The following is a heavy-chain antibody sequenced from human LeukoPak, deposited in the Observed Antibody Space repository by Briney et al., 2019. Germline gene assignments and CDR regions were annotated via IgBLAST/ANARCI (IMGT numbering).Heavy chain of an antibody. V-gene: IGHV3-23*01. D-gene: IGHD6-13*01. Sequence: GGSLRLSCSASIFTVNNYARSWFPQGPGKGLEGRSAISGSGGATYYADSVKGRFTISRDNSKNTLFLHMNSLRVEDTAVYYCAKAPAAATKYYYGMDVWGQGTTVTVSS. CDR2: ISGSGGAT. J-gene: IGHJ6*02. CDR3: AKAPAAATKYYYGMDV. CDR1: IFTVNNYA.